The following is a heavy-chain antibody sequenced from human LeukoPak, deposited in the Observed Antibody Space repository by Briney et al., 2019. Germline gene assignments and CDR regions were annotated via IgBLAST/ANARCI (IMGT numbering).Heavy chain of an antibody. D-gene: IGHD1-1*01. Sequence: PSETLSLTCAVYGGSFSGYYWSWIRQPPGKGLEWIGEINHSGSTNYNPSLKSRVTISVDTSKNQFSLKLSSVTAADTAVYYCARVQDNWNDGFDYWGQGTLVTVSS. V-gene: IGHV4-34*01. CDR2: INHSGST. CDR1: GGSFSGYY. J-gene: IGHJ4*02. CDR3: ARVQDNWNDGFDY.